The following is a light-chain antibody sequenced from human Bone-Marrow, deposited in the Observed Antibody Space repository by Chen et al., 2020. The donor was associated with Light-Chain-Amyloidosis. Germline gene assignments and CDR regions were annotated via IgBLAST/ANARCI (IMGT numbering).Light chain of an antibody. V-gene: IGLV3-25*03. CDR1: DLPTKY. J-gene: IGLJ2*01. CDR2: RDT. CDR3: QSADSSGTYEVI. Sequence: SYELTQPPSVSVSPGQTARSTCPGDDLPTKYAYWYQQKPGQAPVLGIHRDTERPSGISERFSGSRSGTTATLTISGVQAEDEADYHCQSADSSGTYEVIVGGGTKLTVL.